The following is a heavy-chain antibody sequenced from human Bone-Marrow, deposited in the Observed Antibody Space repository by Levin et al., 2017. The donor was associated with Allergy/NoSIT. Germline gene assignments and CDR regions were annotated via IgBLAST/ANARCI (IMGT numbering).Heavy chain of an antibody. J-gene: IGHJ4*02. D-gene: IGHD3-22*01. CDR1: GFTFSSYS. CDR2: ISSSSSYI. V-gene: IGHV3-21*01. Sequence: LSLTCAASGFTFSSYSMNWVRQAPGKGLEWVSSISSSSSYIYYADSVKGRFTISRDNAKNSLYLQMNSLRAEDTAVYYCARGPPLGPPYYYDSYGYFDYWGQGTLVTVSS. CDR3: ARGPPLGPPYYYDSYGYFDY.